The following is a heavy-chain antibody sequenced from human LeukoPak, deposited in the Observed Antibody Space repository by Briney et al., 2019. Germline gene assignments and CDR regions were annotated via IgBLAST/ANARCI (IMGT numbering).Heavy chain of an antibody. J-gene: IGHJ5*02. V-gene: IGHV3-23*01. D-gene: IGHD6-19*01. Sequence: PGGSLRLSCAASGFTFSSYAMSWVRQAPGKGLEWVSAISGTGGRTYYADSVKGRFTISRDNSKNTLYLQMNSLRAEDTAVYYCAKGPASSGWFDPWGQGTLVAVSS. CDR2: ISGTGGRT. CDR3: AKGPASSGWFDP. CDR1: GFTFSSYA.